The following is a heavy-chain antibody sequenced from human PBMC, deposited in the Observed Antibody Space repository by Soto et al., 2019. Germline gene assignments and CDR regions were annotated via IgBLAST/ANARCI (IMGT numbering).Heavy chain of an antibody. CDR2: IRSKAYGGTT. V-gene: IGHV3-49*04. CDR1: GFTFGDYA. CDR3: TRRGIVVVPAATYYYYYGMDV. J-gene: IGHJ6*02. Sequence: PGGSLRLSCTASGFTFGDYAMSWVRQAPGKGLEWVGFIRSKAYGGTTEYAASVKGSFTISRDDSKSIAYLQMNSLKTEDTAVYYCTRRGIVVVPAATYYYYYGMDVWGQGTTVTVSS. D-gene: IGHD2-2*01.